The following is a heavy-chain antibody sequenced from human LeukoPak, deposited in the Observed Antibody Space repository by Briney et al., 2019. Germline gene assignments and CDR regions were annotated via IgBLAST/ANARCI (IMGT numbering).Heavy chain of an antibody. CDR1: GGSVSSGSYY. J-gene: IGHJ4*02. CDR3: ARVYDYVLGY. CDR2: IYYSGST. Sequence: KSSETLSLTCTVSGGSVSSGSYYWSWIRQPPGKGLEWIGYIYYSGSTNYNPSLKSRVTISVDTSKNQFSLKLSSVTAADTAVYYCARVYDYVLGYWGQGTLVTVSS. V-gene: IGHV4-61*01. D-gene: IGHD3-16*01.